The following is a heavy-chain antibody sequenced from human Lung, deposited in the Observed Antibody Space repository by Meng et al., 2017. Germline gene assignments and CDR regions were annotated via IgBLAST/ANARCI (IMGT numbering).Heavy chain of an antibody. Sequence: QVQLPQWGAGLLKPSETLSLTCFVSGWSFSDYYWSWIRQPPGKGLEWIGEINHSGSTNYNPSLESRATISVDTSQNNLSLKLSSVTAADSAVYYCARGPTTMAHDFDYWGQGTLVTVSS. CDR1: GWSFSDYY. CDR3: ARGPTTMAHDFDY. V-gene: IGHV4-34*01. J-gene: IGHJ4*02. CDR2: INHSGST. D-gene: IGHD4-11*01.